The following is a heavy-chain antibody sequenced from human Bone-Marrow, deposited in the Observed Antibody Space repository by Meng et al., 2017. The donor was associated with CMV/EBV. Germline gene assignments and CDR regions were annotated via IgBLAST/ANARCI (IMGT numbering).Heavy chain of an antibody. CDR1: GGTFSSYS. J-gene: IGHJ6*01. V-gene: IGHV1-69*05. Sequence: SVKVSCKASGGTFSSYSISWVRQAPGQGLEWMGGIIPIFGTANYAQKFQGRVTITTDESTSTAYMELSSLRSEDTAVYYCARDSAGFWSGYYTYYYYGMDFWGQGTTVTGSS. CDR3: ARDSAGFWSGYYTYYYYGMDF. D-gene: IGHD3-3*01. CDR2: IIPIFGTA.